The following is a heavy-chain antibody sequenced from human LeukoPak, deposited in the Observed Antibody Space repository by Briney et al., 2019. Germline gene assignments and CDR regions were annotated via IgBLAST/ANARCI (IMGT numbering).Heavy chain of an antibody. CDR1: GFTFSSYA. CDR2: ISYDGSNK. CDR3: AREISSYYFDS. V-gene: IGHV3-30-3*01. Sequence: PGGSLRLSCAASGFTFSSYAMHWVRQAPGKGLEWVAVISYDGSNKYYADSVKGRFTISRDNSKNTLYLQMNSLRAEDTAVYYCAREISSYYFDSWGQGTLVTVSS. J-gene: IGHJ4*02.